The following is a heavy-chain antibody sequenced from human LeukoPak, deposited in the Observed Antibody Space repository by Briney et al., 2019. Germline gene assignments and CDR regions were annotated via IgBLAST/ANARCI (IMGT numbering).Heavy chain of an antibody. D-gene: IGHD3-10*01. CDR3: ARRNYYGSGSYLISNPPRY. J-gene: IGHJ4*02. CDR1: GFTFSSYS. CDR2: ISSSSSYI. V-gene: IGHV3-21*01. Sequence: GGSLRLSCAASGFTFSSYSMNWVRQAPGKGLEWVSSISSSSSYIYYADSVKGRFTISRDNAKNSLYLQMNSLRAEDTAVYYCARRNYYGSGSYLISNPPRYWGQGTLVTVSS.